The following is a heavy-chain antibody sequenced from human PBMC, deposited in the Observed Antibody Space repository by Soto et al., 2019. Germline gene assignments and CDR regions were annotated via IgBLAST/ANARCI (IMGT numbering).Heavy chain of an antibody. D-gene: IGHD2-15*01. CDR2: IWYDGSNK. CDR3: ARDGYCSGGSCYSVQVFDY. J-gene: IGHJ4*02. V-gene: IGHV3-33*01. CDR1: GFTFSSYG. Sequence: QVQLVESGGGVVQPGRSLRLSCAASGFTFSSYGMHWVRQAPGKGLEWVAVIWYDGSNKYYADSVKGRFTISRDNSKNTLYLLMNSLRAEDTAVYYCARDGYCSGGSCYSVQVFDYWGQGTLVTVSS.